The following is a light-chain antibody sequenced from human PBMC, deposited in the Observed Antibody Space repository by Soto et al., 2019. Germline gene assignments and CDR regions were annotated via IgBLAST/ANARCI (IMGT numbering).Light chain of an antibody. CDR1: QSVSSW. CDR2: DAS. J-gene: IGKJ1*01. CDR3: QQYQSSWP. Sequence: DIQMTQSPSTLSASVGDRVIITCRASQSVSSWLAWYQQKPGKVPNLLIYDASNLESGVPSRFSGSGSGTEFTLTISSLQPDDFATYYCQQYQSSWPFGQGTKVEIQ. V-gene: IGKV1-5*01.